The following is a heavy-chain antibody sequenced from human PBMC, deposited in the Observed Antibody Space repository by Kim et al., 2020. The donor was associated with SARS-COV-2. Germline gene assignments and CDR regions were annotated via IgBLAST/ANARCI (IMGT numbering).Heavy chain of an antibody. J-gene: IGHJ2*01. D-gene: IGHD6-19*01. Sequence: GGSLRLSCEGSGFPFSTHDMHWVRQPPGKGLEWLAVISSDGIKRYYGDSVRGRFTVSRDNSKNTLYLQMNSLRDDDTAVYYCAKDPADNNSGWYRKDWFFDLWGRGTLVTVSS. CDR2: ISSDGIKR. CDR1: GFPFSTHD. V-gene: IGHV3-30*18. CDR3: AKDPADNNSGWYRKDWFFDL.